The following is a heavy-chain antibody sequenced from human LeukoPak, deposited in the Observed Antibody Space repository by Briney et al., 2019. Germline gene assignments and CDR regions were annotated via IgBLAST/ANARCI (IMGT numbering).Heavy chain of an antibody. J-gene: IGHJ4*02. V-gene: IGHV1-69*13. Sequence: GASVKVSCKASGYTFTSYDINWVRQATGQGLEWMGGIIPIFGTANYAQKFQGRVTITADESTSTAYMELSSLRSEDTAVYYCASLYGDYRGGYFDYWGQGTLVTVSS. D-gene: IGHD4-17*01. CDR2: IIPIFGTA. CDR3: ASLYGDYRGGYFDY. CDR1: GYTFTSYD.